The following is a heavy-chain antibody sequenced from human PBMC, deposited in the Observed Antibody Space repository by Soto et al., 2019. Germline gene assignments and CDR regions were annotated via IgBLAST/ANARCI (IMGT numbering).Heavy chain of an antibody. CDR3: ARIRAATNYYCGMDV. Sequence: GESLKISCKGSGYSFTSYWIGWVRQMPGKGLEWMGIIYPGDSDTRYSPSFQGQVTISADKSISTAYLQWSSLKASDTAMYYCARIRAATNYYCGMDVWGQGTTVTVSS. D-gene: IGHD2-15*01. CDR1: GYSFTSYW. J-gene: IGHJ6*02. CDR2: IYPGDSDT. V-gene: IGHV5-51*01.